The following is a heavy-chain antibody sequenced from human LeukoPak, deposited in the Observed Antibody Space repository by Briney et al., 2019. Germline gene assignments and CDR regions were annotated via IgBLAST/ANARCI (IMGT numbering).Heavy chain of an antibody. D-gene: IGHD3-22*01. V-gene: IGHV4-39*01. J-gene: IGHJ1*01. Sequence: SETLSLTCSVSGDSVSRSDSYWDWIRQPPGKGLEWIGTIYYSGRTYYSPSLKSRVTMSVDPSNNQFSLNLMSVTAADTALYYXXXXXXXDXXXYXXWGXGTL. CDR1: GDSVSRSDSY. CDR3: XXXXXXDXXXYXX. CDR2: IYYSGRT.